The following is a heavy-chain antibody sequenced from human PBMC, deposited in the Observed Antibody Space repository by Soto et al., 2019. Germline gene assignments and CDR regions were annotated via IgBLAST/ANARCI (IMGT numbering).Heavy chain of an antibody. V-gene: IGHV4-39*01. CDR1: GGSISSSSYY. Sequence: SETLSLTCAVSGGSISSSSYYWGWIRQPPGKGLEWIGSIYYSGSTYYNPSLKSRVTISVDTSKNQFSLKLSSVTAADTAVYYCERHRSSGYYFHWFDPWGQGTLVTVS. CDR3: ERHRSSGYYFHWFDP. J-gene: IGHJ5*02. CDR2: IYYSGST. D-gene: IGHD3-22*01.